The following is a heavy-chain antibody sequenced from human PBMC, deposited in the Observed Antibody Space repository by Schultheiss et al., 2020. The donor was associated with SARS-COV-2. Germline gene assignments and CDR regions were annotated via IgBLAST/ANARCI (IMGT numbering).Heavy chain of an antibody. CDR1: GFTFSSYA. J-gene: IGHJ6*02. CDR3: ARDRYGYCSGGSCPGYGMDV. CDR2: ISYDGSNK. D-gene: IGHD2-15*01. Sequence: GGSLRLSCAASGFTFSSYAMHWVRQAPGKGLEWVAVISYDGSNKYYADSVKGRFTISRDNAKNSLYLQMNSLRAEDTAVYYCARDRYGYCSGGSCPGYGMDVWGQGTTVTVSS. V-gene: IGHV3-30*04.